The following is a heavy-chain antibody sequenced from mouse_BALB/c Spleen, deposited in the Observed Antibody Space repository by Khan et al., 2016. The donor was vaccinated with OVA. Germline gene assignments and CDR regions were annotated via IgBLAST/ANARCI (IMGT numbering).Heavy chain of an antibody. CDR2: INTHSGVP. J-gene: IGHJ4*01. CDR3: ASGGAAFYRNDGVAMDS. D-gene: IGHD2-14*01. CDR1: GYTFTTAG. V-gene: IGHV9-4*02. Sequence: QIQLVQSGPELKKPGETVRISCKASGYTFTTAGMQWVQKMPGKGLKWIGWINTHSGVPKYAEDFKGRFVFSLETSASTAYLQITNLKNEDTATYFCASGGAAFYRNDGVAMDSGGQGTSVTVSS.